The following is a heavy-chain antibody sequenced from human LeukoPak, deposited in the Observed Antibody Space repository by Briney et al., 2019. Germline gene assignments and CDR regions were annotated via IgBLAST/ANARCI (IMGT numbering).Heavy chain of an antibody. CDR2: INPNSGGT. CDR1: GGTFSSYA. CDR3: ARVGRHYYYGMDV. V-gene: IGHV1-2*02. Sequence: ASVKVSCKASGGTFSSYAISWVRQAPGQGLEWMGWINPNSGGTNYAQKFQGRVTMTRDTSISTAYMELSRLRSDDTAVYYCARVGRHYYYGMDVWGQGTTVTVSS. J-gene: IGHJ6*02.